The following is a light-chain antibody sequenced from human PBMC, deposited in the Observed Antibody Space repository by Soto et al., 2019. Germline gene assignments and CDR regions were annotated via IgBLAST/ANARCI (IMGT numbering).Light chain of an antibody. Sequence: ETVLTQSPGTLSLSPGERATLSCRASQSVSSSDLAWYQHKPGQAPRLLIYGASSRATGIPDRFSGSGSGTDFTLIISRLEPEDFAVYYCQQYGNSFVGFGQGTKVDIK. CDR1: QSVSSSD. J-gene: IGKJ1*01. CDR2: GAS. CDR3: QQYGNSFVG. V-gene: IGKV3-20*01.